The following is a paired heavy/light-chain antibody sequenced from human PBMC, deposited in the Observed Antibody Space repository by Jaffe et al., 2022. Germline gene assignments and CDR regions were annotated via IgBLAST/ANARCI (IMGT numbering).Heavy chain of an antibody. CDR2: VNPSDGGT. V-gene: IGHV1-46*01. D-gene: IGHD3-10*01. CDR1: GYTFTDYY. Sequence: QVQLVQSGAEVKKPGASVKLSCKASGYTFTDYYMHWVRQAPGQGLEWMGRVNPSDGGTTYAQKFQGRVIVTSDTSTSTVYVELSSLSSEDTAMYYCARYYFDSGIPLGLRYWGQGTLVTVSS. CDR3: ARYYFDSGIPLGLRY. J-gene: IGHJ4*02.
Light chain of an antibody. J-gene: IGKJ2*01. CDR1: HTVLYSSNNKNY. V-gene: IGKV4-1*01. CDR2: WAS. CDR3: QQYLYTPYT. Sequence: DVVMTQSPDSLAVSLGERATINCKSSHTVLYSSNNKNYLTWYQHKPGQPPKVLIYWASTRESGVPDRFSGSGSGTDFTLTISSLQAEDVAVYYCQQYLYTPYTFGQGTKLEI.